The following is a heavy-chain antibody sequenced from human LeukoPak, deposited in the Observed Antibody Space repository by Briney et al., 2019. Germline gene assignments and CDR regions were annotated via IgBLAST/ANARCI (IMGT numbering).Heavy chain of an antibody. Sequence: PSETLSLTCTVSGGSISSYYWSWIRQPAGKGLEWIGRIYTSGSTNYNPSLKSRVTMSVDTSKNQFSLKLSSVTAADTAVYYCARDRRVCSSISCTRGAYYFDYWGQGTLVTVSS. J-gene: IGHJ4*02. CDR3: ARDRRVCSSISCTRGAYYFDY. D-gene: IGHD2-2*01. V-gene: IGHV4-4*07. CDR1: GGSISSYY. CDR2: IYTSGST.